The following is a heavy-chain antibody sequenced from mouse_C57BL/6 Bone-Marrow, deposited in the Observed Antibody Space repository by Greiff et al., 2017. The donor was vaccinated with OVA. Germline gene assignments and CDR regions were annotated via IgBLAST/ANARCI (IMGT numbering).Heavy chain of an antibody. Sequence: VQLQQSGAELVRPGASVKLSCTASGFNIKDDYMHWVKQRPEQGLEWIGWIDPENGDTEYASKFQGKATITADTSSNTAYLQLSSLTSEDTAVYYCTRYYGSSYDFDYWGQGTTLTVSS. CDR1: GFNIKDDY. J-gene: IGHJ2*01. CDR3: TRYYGSSYDFDY. V-gene: IGHV14-4*01. D-gene: IGHD1-1*01. CDR2: IDPENGDT.